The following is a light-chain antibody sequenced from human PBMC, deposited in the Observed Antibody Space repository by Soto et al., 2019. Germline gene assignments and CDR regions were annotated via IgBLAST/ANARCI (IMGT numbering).Light chain of an antibody. J-gene: IGLJ1*01. V-gene: IGLV2-14*01. CDR2: EVS. CDR1: STAVGGYNY. Sequence: QSVLTQPASVSGSPGQSITISCTATSTAVGGYNYVSWYQQHPGKAPKLLIYEVSNRPSGLSNRFSGSKSGNTASLTTSGLQAEDEADYYCCSYTSGITLVFGTGTKVTVL. CDR3: CSYTSGITLV.